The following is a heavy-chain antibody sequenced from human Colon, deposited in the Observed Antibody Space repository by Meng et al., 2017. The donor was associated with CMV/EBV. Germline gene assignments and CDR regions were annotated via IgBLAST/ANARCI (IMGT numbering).Heavy chain of an antibody. CDR2: IYHGGTT. J-gene: IGHJ5*02. D-gene: IGHD5-18*01. CDR3: AKIPLGYSLSPLVGLDP. Sequence: PVLVLPSVTLSLLCSVAGVAISSDYWWTGARQAPGKGMEWLGEIYHGGTTNYNPSLKGRVTISVDTSKNQVSLNLSSVTAADTAVSFCAKIPLGYSLSPLVGLDPWGQGTLVTVSS. CDR1: GVAISSDYW. V-gene: IGHV4-4*02.